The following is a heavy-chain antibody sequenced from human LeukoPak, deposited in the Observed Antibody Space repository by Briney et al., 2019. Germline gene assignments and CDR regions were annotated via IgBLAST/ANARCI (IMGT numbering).Heavy chain of an antibody. Sequence: PSEILSLTCTVSGGSISNYYWNWIRQPPGKGLEWVGHISYSGGTKYNPSLQSRVTISIDTSKNQFSLNLSSVTAADTAVYYCARRVIMSAAGVPDTWLDPWGQGILVTVSS. J-gene: IGHJ5*02. V-gene: IGHV4-59*08. CDR3: ARRVIMSAAGVPDTWLDP. D-gene: IGHD2-8*01. CDR1: GGSISNYY. CDR2: ISYSGGT.